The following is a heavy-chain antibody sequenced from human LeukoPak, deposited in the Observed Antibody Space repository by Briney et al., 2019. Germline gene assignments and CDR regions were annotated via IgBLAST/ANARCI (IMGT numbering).Heavy chain of an antibody. J-gene: IGHJ4*02. V-gene: IGHV3-48*04. CDR2: ISSGGDAT. CDR1: GFTFSIHN. D-gene: IGHD5-18*01. Sequence: GGSLRLSCAASGFTFSIHNMDWVRQAPGKGLEWISYISSGGDATHYADSVKGRFTISRDNAKNSLYMQMNSLRAEDTAVYYCARVLAGGRGYSNGPLGYWGQGTLVTVSS. CDR3: ARVLAGGRGYSNGPLGY.